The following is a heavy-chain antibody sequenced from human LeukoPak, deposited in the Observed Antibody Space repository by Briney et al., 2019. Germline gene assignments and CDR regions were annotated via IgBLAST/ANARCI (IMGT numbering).Heavy chain of an antibody. D-gene: IGHD1-26*01. J-gene: IGHJ4*02. CDR1: GVTFAKFD. V-gene: IGHV3-23*01. Sequence: GGSLRLSCAASGVTFAKFDMSWVRQAPGKGLEWVSTINPSAGSTYYADSVKGRFTISRDNAKSSLFLQMNSLRAEDTAVYYCAREVVGATSGDYWGQGTLVTVSS. CDR3: AREVVGATSGDY. CDR2: INPSAGST.